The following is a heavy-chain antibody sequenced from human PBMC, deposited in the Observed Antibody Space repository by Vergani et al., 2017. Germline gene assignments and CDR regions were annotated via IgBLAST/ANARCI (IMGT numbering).Heavy chain of an antibody. D-gene: IGHD3-10*01. J-gene: IGHJ6*02. V-gene: IGHV4-59*01. CDR3: ARDYYYGSGSYSYDCGMDV. CDR1: GGSISSYY. CDR2: IYYSGST. Sequence: QVQLQESGPGLVKPSETLSLTCTVSGGSISSYYWSWIRQPPGKGLEWIGYIYYSGSTNYNPTLKSRVTISVDTSKNQYSLKLSSVTAADTAVYYCARDYYYGSGSYSYDCGMDVWGQGTTVTVSS.